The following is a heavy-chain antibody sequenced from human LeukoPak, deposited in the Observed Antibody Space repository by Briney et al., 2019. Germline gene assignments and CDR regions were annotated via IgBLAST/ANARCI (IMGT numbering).Heavy chain of an antibody. CDR3: AKARDRAMVPLAY. V-gene: IGHV3-30*18. CDR2: ISYDGSNK. Sequence: RAGGSLRLSCAASGFTFSSYGMHWVRQAPGKGREGVAVISYDGSNKYYADSVKGRCTISRDNSKNTLYLTMNSLRAEDRAVYYCAKARDRAMVPLAYWGEGTLVTVYS. D-gene: IGHD5-18*01. CDR1: GFTFSSYG. J-gene: IGHJ4*02.